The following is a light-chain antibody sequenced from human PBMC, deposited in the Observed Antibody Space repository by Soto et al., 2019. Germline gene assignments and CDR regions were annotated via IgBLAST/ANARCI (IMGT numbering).Light chain of an antibody. CDR2: EVD. Sequence: QSALTQPASVSGSPGQSITISCTGTNSDIGTYNLVSWYQHHSGKAPKLIIFEVDKGPSDISVRFSGSKSGNTASLTISGLRDEDEADYFCCSYAGRSTFPSVFGTGTKLTVL. J-gene: IGLJ1*01. CDR1: NSDIGTYNL. V-gene: IGLV2-23*02. CDR3: CSYAGRSTFPSV.